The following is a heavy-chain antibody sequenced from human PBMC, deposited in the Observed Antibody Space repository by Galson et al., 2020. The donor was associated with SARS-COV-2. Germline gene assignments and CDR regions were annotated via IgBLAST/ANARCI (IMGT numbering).Heavy chain of an antibody. J-gene: IGHJ3*02. V-gene: IGHV3-30*18. D-gene: IGHD3-10*01. Sequence: GGSLRLSCSGAGFTFSHFAIHWVRQAPGKGLYWVGLISHDGNTQYYGDSVKGRFTISRDNSKNTVYLQMNSLRDDDTAIYYCAKIWFREQGDPFDIWGLGTKVIVSS. CDR2: ISHDGNTQ. CDR1: GFTFSHFA. CDR3: AKIWFREQGDPFDI.